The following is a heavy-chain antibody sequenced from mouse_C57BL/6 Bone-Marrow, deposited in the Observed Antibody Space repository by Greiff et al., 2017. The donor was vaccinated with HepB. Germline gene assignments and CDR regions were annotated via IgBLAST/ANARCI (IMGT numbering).Heavy chain of an antibody. CDR3: ARESGVVASLDV. CDR2: INPNNGGT. Sequence: EVQLQQSGPELVKPGASVKIPCKASGYTFTDYNMDWVKQSHGKSLEWIGDINPNNGGTIYNQKFKSKATLTVDKSSSTAYMELRSLTSEDTAVYYCARESGVVASLDVWGTGTTVTVSS. CDR1: GYTFTDYN. J-gene: IGHJ1*03. D-gene: IGHD1-1*01. V-gene: IGHV1-18*01.